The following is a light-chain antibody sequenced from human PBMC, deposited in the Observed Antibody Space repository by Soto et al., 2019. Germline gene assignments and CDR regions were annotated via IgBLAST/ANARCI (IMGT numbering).Light chain of an antibody. CDR1: QSVSSSY. V-gene: IGKV3-20*01. CDR3: QQYGFSSMFT. CDR2: GAS. J-gene: IGKJ2*01. Sequence: EFVLTQSPGTLSLSPGERATLSCRASQSVSSSYLTWYQQKPGQAPRLLIYGASTRATGIPDRFSGSGSGTDFTLTISRLEPEDFAVYYCQQYGFSSMFTFGQGTKLESK.